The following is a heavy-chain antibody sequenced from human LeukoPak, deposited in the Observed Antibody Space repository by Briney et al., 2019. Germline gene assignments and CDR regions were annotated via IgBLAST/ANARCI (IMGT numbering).Heavy chain of an antibody. D-gene: IGHD6-6*01. CDR3: AREAPARYSSSHLAFDI. CDR2: IYTSGST. Sequence: SETLSLTCTVSGGSISSGSYCWSWIRQPAGKGLEWIGRIYTSGSTNYNPSLKSRVTISVDTSKNQFSLKLSSVTAADTAVYYCAREAPARYSSSHLAFDIWGQGTMVTVSS. V-gene: IGHV4-61*02. CDR1: GGSISSGSYC. J-gene: IGHJ3*02.